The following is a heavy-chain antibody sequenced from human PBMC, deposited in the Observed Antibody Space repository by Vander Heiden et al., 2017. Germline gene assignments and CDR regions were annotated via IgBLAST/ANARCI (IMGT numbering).Heavy chain of an antibody. CDR3: AKGENYYGSGG. D-gene: IGHD3-10*01. CDR2: ISGSGGST. J-gene: IGHJ4*02. V-gene: IGHV3-23*01. Sequence: EVQLLESGGGLVQPGGSLRLSCAASGFTFSSYAMSGVRQGPGKGLGWVSAISGSGGSTYYADSVKGRFTISRDNSKNTLYLQMNSLRAEDTAVYYCAKGENYYGSGGWGQGTLVTVSS. CDR1: GFTFSSYA.